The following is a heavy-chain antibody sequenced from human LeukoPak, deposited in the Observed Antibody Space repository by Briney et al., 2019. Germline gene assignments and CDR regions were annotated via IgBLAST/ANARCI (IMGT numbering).Heavy chain of an antibody. CDR2: INHSGST. V-gene: IGHV4-34*01. J-gene: IGHJ6*03. CDR1: GGSFSGYY. D-gene: IGHD1-14*01. CDR3: ASARVRTTYYYYYYMDV. Sequence: SETLSLTCAVYGGSFSGYYWSWIRQPPGKGLEWIGEINHSGSTNYNPSLKSRVTISVDTSKNQFSLKLSSVTAADTAVYYCASARVRTTYYYYYYMDVWGKGTTVTVS.